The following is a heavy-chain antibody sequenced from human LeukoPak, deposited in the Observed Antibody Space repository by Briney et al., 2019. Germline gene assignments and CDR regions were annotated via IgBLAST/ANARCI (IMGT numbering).Heavy chain of an antibody. V-gene: IGHV3-23*01. CDR3: ARALTTYYYDSSGYYS. CDR2: ISGSGGST. Sequence: GGSLRLSCAASGFTFSSSAMSWVRQAPGKGLEWVSAISGSGGSTYYADSVKGRFTISRDNSKNTLYLQMNSLRAEDTAVYYCARALTTYYYDSSGYYSWGQGTLVTVSS. D-gene: IGHD3-22*01. CDR1: GFTFSSSA. J-gene: IGHJ5*02.